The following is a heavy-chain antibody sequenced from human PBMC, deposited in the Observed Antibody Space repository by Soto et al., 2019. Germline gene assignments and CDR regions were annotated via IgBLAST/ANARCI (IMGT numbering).Heavy chain of an antibody. Sequence: QVHLQESGPGLVKPSGTLSLTCDVSGASISSNWWSWVRQPPGKGLEWVGEIYHNGNSHYNPSLEGXAXXSMDMSRTQISLRLTSVTAADTAVYYCARHISVPTTRGFDYWGQGALVPVSS. J-gene: IGHJ4*02. CDR1: GASISSNW. CDR2: IYHNGNS. CDR3: ARHISVPTTRGFDY. D-gene: IGHD4-17*01. V-gene: IGHV4-4*02.